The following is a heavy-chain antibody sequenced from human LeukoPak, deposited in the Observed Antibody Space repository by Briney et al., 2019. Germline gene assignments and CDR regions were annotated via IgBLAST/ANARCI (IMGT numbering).Heavy chain of an antibody. V-gene: IGHV3-21*01. D-gene: IGHD6-19*01. Sequence: PGGSLRLSCAASEFTFSSYSMNWARQAPGKGLEWVSSISSSSSYIYYADSVKGRFTISRDDAKNSLYLQMNSLRAEDTAVYYCARDSSGWLFDYWGQGTLVTVSS. CDR3: ARDSSGWLFDY. CDR1: EFTFSSYS. J-gene: IGHJ4*02. CDR2: ISSSSSYI.